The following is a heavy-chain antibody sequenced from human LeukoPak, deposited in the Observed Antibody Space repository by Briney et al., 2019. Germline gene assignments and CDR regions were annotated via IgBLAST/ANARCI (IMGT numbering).Heavy chain of an antibody. CDR2: IKQDGSEK. D-gene: IGHD3-9*01. J-gene: IGHJ3*02. V-gene: IGHV3-7*03. CDR3: ARGLVGYYDILTYDAFDI. Sequence: PGGSLRLSCAASGFTISSYWMSWVRQAPGKGLEWVANIKQDGSEKYYVDSVKGRFTISRDNAKNSLYLQMNSLRAEDTAVYYCARGLVGYYDILTYDAFDIWGQGTMVTVSS. CDR1: GFTISSYW.